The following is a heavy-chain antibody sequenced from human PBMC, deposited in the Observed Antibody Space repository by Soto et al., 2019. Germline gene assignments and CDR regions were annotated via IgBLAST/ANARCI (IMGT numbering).Heavy chain of an antibody. V-gene: IGHV3-48*03. CDR3: ASEYGSGFPVY. CDR1: GLTFSSFQ. Sequence: VQLVASGGGFVQPGGSLRLSCAASGLTFSSFQMNWVRQAPGKGLEWVSYISNGGGTTYYAGSVKGRFTISRDNAKNSLYLQMNSLRGEDTAIYYCASEYGSGFPVYWGQGTLVTVSS. D-gene: IGHD3-10*01. J-gene: IGHJ4*02. CDR2: ISNGGGTT.